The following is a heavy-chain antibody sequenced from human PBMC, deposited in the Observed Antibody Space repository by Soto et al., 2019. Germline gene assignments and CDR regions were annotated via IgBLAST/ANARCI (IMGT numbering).Heavy chain of an antibody. D-gene: IGHD2-2*01. Sequence: SVKVSCKASGGTFSSYAISWVRQAPGQGLEWMGGIIPIFGTANYAQKFQGRVTITADESTSTAYMELSSLRSEDTAVYYCARAVPAVIGFVPDYYFAYRGQRTQVTGSS. J-gene: IGHJ4*02. V-gene: IGHV1-69*13. CDR3: ARAVPAVIGFVPDYYFAY. CDR1: GGTFSSYA. CDR2: IIPIFGTA.